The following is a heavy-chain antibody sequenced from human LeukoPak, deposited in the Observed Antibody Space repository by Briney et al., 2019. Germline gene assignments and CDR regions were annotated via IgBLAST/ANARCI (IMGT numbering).Heavy chain of an antibody. CDR3: ATGDVDTAMVMDY. CDR1: GFTFSSYA. CDR2: ISGSGDNT. J-gene: IGHJ4*02. D-gene: IGHD5-18*01. Sequence: GGSLRLSCAASGFTFSSYAMSWVRQAPGKGLEWVSAISGSGDNTYYADSVKDRFTISRDKSKNTLYLQMNSLGAEDTAVYYCATGDVDTAMVMDYWGQGTLVTVSS. V-gene: IGHV3-23*01.